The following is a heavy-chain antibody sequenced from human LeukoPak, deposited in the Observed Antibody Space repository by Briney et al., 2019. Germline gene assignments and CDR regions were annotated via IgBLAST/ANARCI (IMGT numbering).Heavy chain of an antibody. J-gene: IGHJ4*02. D-gene: IGHD1-26*01. CDR2: INPNSGGT. V-gene: IGHV1-2*02. Sequence: VASVKVSCKASGYTFTGYYMHWVRQAPGQGLEWMGWINPNSGGTNYAQKFQGRVTMTRDTSISTAYMELCRLRSDDTAVYYCARAVDSGSYRYFDYWGQGTLVTVSS. CDR3: ARAVDSGSYRYFDY. CDR1: GYTFTGYY.